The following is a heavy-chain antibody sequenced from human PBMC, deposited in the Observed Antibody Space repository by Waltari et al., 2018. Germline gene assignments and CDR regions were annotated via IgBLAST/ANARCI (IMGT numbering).Heavy chain of an antibody. CDR2: IKKDETVS. V-gene: IGHV3-7*01. D-gene: IGHD3-16*01. Sequence: EVQLVESGGGLVQPGGSLRISCAASGFTFSRLWMGWVRQAQGKDPEWLDNIKKDETVSNYMDTVKGRFTTSRDNASNSLYLQMNSLRVDDTAVYYCVRDDDGGMGAVWGQGTTVIVSS. CDR1: GFTFSRLW. J-gene: IGHJ6*02. CDR3: VRDDDGGMGAV.